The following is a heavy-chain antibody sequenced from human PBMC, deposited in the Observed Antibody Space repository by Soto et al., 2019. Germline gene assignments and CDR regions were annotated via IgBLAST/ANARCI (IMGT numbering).Heavy chain of an antibody. V-gene: IGHV1-46*01. D-gene: IGHD2-15*01. J-gene: IGHJ4*02. CDR3: AREKYGGYFDY. CDR2: INPSGGST. CDR1: GYTFTSYY. Sequence: ASVKVSCKASGYTFTSYYVHWVRQAPGQGLEWMGIINPSGGSTSYAQKFQGRVTMTRNTSISTAYMELSSLRSEDTAVYYCAREKYGGYFDYWGQGTLVTVSS.